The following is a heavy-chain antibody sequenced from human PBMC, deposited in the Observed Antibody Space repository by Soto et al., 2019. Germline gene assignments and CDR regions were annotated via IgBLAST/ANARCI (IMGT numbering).Heavy chain of an antibody. D-gene: IGHD6-13*01. CDR1: DGSINSYF. CDR2: IHYSGSS. V-gene: IGHV4-59*01. Sequence: SETLSLTCTVSDGSINSYFWSWIRQPPGKGLEWIGYIHYSGSSNYNPSLKSRVTMSVDSSKNQFSLELSSLTAADTAVYYCARVNQIAPKRNAFDIWGQGTKVTVSS. J-gene: IGHJ3*02. CDR3: ARVNQIAPKRNAFDI.